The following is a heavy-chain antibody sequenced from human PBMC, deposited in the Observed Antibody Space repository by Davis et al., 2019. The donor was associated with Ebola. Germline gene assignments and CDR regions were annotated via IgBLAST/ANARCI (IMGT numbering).Heavy chain of an antibody. CDR3: ARDRRYCTGGVCHLFDY. CDR2: INPSGGST. Sequence: AASVKVSCKASGYTFTSYYMHWVRQAPGQGLEWMGIINPSGGSTSYAQKFQGRVTMTRDTSTSTVYMELSSLRSEDTAVYYCARDRRYCTGGVCHLFDYWGQGTLVTVSS. V-gene: IGHV1-46*01. D-gene: IGHD2-8*02. J-gene: IGHJ4*02. CDR1: GYTFTSYY.